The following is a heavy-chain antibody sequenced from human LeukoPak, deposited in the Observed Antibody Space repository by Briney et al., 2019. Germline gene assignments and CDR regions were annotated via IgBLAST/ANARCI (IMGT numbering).Heavy chain of an antibody. CDR3: VRDKQVGASSNWYFDP. Sequence: PGGSLRLSCAASGFTFSSYGMSWVRQAPGKGLEWVSSISPSSTYIYYADSVKGRFTLTRDNAKKSLPLQMNSLRDADTAVYFCVRDKQVGASSNWYFDPWGRGTLVTVIS. V-gene: IGHV3-21*01. CDR2: ISPSSTYI. CDR1: GFTFSSYG. D-gene: IGHD1-26*01. J-gene: IGHJ2*01.